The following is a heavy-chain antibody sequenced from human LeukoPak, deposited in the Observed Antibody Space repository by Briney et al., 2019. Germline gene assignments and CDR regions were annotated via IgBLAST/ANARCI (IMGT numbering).Heavy chain of an antibody. CDR1: GYTLTELS. V-gene: IGHV1-24*01. CDR2: FDPEDGET. Sequence: ASVKVSCKVSGYTLTELSMHWVRQAPGKGLEWMGGFDPEDGETIYAQKFQGRVTMTEDTSTDTAYMELSSLRSEDTAAYYCATVGGDSPAADYWGQGTLVTVSS. D-gene: IGHD6-13*01. CDR3: ATVGGDSPAADY. J-gene: IGHJ4*02.